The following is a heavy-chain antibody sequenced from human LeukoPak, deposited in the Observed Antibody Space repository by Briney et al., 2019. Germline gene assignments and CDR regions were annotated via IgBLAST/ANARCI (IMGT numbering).Heavy chain of an antibody. V-gene: IGHV4-4*02. CDR1: GGSISSSNW. CDR2: INHSGST. Sequence: SETLSLTCAVSGGSISSSNWWSWVRQPPGKGLEWIGEINHSGSTNYNPSLKSRVTISVDTSKNQFSLKLSSVTAADTAVYYCARLDYYAPRVKGGVRDVWGKGTTVTISS. D-gene: IGHD3-10*01. CDR3: ARLDYYAPRVKGGVRDV. J-gene: IGHJ6*04.